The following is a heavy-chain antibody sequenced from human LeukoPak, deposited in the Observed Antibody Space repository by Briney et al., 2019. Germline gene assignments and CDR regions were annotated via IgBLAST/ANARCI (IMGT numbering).Heavy chain of an antibody. CDR2: LNPNTGGT. D-gene: IGHD3-10*01. J-gene: IGHJ4*02. CDR3: ARGDGSGNSYGLIHDH. V-gene: IGHV1-2*02. CDR1: GYTFTGYY. Sequence: ASVKVSCKASGYTFTGYYIHWVRQAPGQGLEWMGWLNPNTGGTNYAQKFQGRVTMTRDTSISTAYMELGRLSSDDTAVYYCARGDGSGNSYGLIHDHGGQGTLVIVSS.